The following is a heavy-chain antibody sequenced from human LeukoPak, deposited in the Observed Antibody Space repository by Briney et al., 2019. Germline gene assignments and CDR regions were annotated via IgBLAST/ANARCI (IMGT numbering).Heavy chain of an antibody. Sequence: GGSLRLSCAASGFTFSSYAMHWVRQAPGKGLEWVAVISYDGSNKYYADSVKGRFTISGDNSKNTLYLQMNSLRAEDTAVYYCAREKGIAVAGTYFDYWGQGTLVTVSS. D-gene: IGHD6-19*01. CDR1: GFTFSSYA. J-gene: IGHJ4*02. V-gene: IGHV3-30-3*01. CDR3: AREKGIAVAGTYFDY. CDR2: ISYDGSNK.